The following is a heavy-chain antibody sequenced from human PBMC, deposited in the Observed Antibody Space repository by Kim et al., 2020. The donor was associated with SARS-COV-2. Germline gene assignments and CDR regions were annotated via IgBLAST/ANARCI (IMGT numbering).Heavy chain of an antibody. CDR1: GYSFTSYW. CDR2: IDPSDSYT. CDR3: ARHPAHTTVRLGYYYYGMDV. D-gene: IGHD4-17*01. Sequence: GESLKISCKGSGYSFTSYWISWVRQMPWKGLEWIGRIDPSDSYTNYSPSFQGHVTISADKSISTAYLQWSSLKASDTAMYYCARHPAHTTVRLGYYYYGMDVWGQGTTVTVSS. J-gene: IGHJ6*02. V-gene: IGHV5-10-1*01.